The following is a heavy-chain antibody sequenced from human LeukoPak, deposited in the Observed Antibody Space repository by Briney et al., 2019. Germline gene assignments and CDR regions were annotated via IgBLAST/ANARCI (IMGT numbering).Heavy chain of an antibody. CDR3: ASGYCGGDCNNWFHP. Sequence: SETLSLTCAVYGGFFSGYYWSWIRQPPGKGLEWIGEINHSGSTNYNPSLKSRVTISVDTSKNQFSLKLSSVTAADTAVYYCASGYCGGDCNNWFHPWGQGTLVTVSS. CDR2: INHSGST. CDR1: GGFFSGYY. J-gene: IGHJ5*02. D-gene: IGHD2-21*02. V-gene: IGHV4-34*01.